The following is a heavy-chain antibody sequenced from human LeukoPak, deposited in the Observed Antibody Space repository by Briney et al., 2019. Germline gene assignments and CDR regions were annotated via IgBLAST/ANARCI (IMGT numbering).Heavy chain of an antibody. Sequence: PSETLSLTCAVSGGSFSGYYWTWIRQPPGKGLEWIGEINHSGSTNYNPSLKSRVTISVDTSKNQFSLKLSSVTAADTAVYYCARGRGLYYDFWSGYVFWGQGTLVTVSS. J-gene: IGHJ4*02. V-gene: IGHV4-34*01. D-gene: IGHD3-3*01. CDR3: ARGRGLYYDFWSGYVF. CDR1: GGSFSGYY. CDR2: INHSGST.